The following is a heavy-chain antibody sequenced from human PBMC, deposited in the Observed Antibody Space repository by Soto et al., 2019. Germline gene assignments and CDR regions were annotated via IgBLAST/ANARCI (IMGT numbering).Heavy chain of an antibody. CDR1: GFTFSSYW. J-gene: IGHJ4*02. V-gene: IGHV3-74*01. CDR2: INSDRSST. CDR3: ARDQGYCSGGSCYVAGY. Sequence: GGSLRLSCAASGFTFSSYWMHWVRQAPGKGLVWVSRINSDRSSTSYADSVKGRFTISRDNAKNTLYLQMNSLRAEDTAVYYCARDQGYCSGGSCYVAGYWGQGTLVTVS. D-gene: IGHD2-15*01.